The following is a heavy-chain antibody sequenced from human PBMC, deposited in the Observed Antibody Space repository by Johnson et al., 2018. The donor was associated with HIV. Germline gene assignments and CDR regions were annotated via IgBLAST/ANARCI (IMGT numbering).Heavy chain of an antibody. Sequence: VQLVESGGGLVQPGGSLRLSCAASGFIFSSYDMHWVRQATGRGLEWVSGIGTAGDTYYPGSVKGRFTISIENAKNSLYLQMDSLRAGDTALYYCARAKRDYYGSGGVGAFDIWGQGTMVTVSS. CDR1: GFIFSSYD. CDR2: IGTAGDT. CDR3: ARAKRDYYGSGGVGAFDI. J-gene: IGHJ3*02. D-gene: IGHD3-10*01. V-gene: IGHV3-13*01.